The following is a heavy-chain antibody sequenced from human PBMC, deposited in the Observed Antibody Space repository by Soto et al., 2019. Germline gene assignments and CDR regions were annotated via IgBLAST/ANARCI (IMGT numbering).Heavy chain of an antibody. J-gene: IGHJ6*02. D-gene: IGHD3-16*01. V-gene: IGHV3-30*02. CDR2: IWYDGSNK. Sequence: PGGSLRLSCAASGCTFSTYSMNWVRQAPGKGLEWVAVIWYDGSNKYYADSVKGRFTISRDNAKNSLYLQMNSLRPEDTALYYCTKARLWGGDGYNSYYYNAMDVWGQGTTVTVSS. CDR1: GCTFSTYS. CDR3: TKARLWGGDGYNSYYYNAMDV.